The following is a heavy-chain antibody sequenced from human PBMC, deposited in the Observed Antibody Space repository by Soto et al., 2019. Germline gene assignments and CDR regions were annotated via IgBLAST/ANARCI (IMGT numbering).Heavy chain of an antibody. D-gene: IGHD5-18*01. Sequence: GASVKVSCKASGGTFSSYAISWVRQAPGQGLEWMGGIIPIFGTANYAQKFQGRVTITADESTSTAYMELSSLRSEDTAVYYCARRAMDTAIIRDYYYYGMDVWGQAXTVTVYS. CDR2: IIPIFGTA. J-gene: IGHJ6*02. CDR1: GGTFSSYA. V-gene: IGHV1-69*13. CDR3: ARRAMDTAIIRDYYYYGMDV.